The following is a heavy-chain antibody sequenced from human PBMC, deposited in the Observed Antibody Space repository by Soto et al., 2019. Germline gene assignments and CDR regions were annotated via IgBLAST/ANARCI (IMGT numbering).Heavy chain of an antibody. CDR3: AHTDTYSSSSYGTFAP. Sequence: QITLKESGPTLVKPTQTLTLTCTFSGFSLSTSGVGVGWIRQPPGKALEWLALIYWDDDKRYSPSLKSRLTITQDTTKNHVVLTMPNMDPVDTATYYCAHTDTYSSSSYGTFAPWGQGTMVNVSS. CDR1: GFSLSTSGVG. CDR2: IYWDDDK. J-gene: IGHJ5*02. D-gene: IGHD6-6*01. V-gene: IGHV2-5*02.